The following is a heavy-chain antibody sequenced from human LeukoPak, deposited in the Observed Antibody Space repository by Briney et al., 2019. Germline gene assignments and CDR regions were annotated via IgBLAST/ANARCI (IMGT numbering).Heavy chain of an antibody. J-gene: IGHJ4*02. D-gene: IGHD3-10*01. CDR2: ISGSGGST. Sequence: GGSLRLSCVASGFTFNSYVMTWVRQAPGKGLQWVSGISGSGGSTYYADSVKGRFTISRGNPKNTLYMQMNSLRAEDTAVYYCAKRTNFNSGSHDYWGQGTLVTVSS. CDR1: GFTFNSYV. CDR3: AKRTNFNSGSHDY. V-gene: IGHV3-23*01.